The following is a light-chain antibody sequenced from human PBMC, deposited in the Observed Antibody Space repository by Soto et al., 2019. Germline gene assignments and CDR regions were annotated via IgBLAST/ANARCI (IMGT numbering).Light chain of an antibody. J-gene: IGKJ1*01. CDR1: QSVRTK. Sequence: EIVMTQSPATLSVSPGEGATLSCRASQSVRTKLAWYQQKAGQAPRLLIYGASTRATGVSDRFSGSGSGTDFTLTISSLEPEDSAVYYCQQRDSWWTFGQGTKVDIK. CDR2: GAS. V-gene: IGKV3-15*01. CDR3: QQRDSWWT.